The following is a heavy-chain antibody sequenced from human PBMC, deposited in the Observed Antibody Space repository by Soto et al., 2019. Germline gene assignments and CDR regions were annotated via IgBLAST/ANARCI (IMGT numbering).Heavy chain of an antibody. D-gene: IGHD1-1*01. V-gene: IGHV1-69*12. CDR1: GGTFSTSA. CDR2: IMPVFPTP. Sequence: QVQLVQSGAAVKKPGSSVKVSCKASGGTFSTSAISWVRQAPGQGLEWVGGIMPVFPTPDYAQNFQGRVTITADESTTTAYLELTSLRADDTAVYYCARDKDRLQLGGNDYYIWDVWGQGTAITVSS. J-gene: IGHJ6*02. CDR3: ARDKDRLQLGGNDYYIWDV.